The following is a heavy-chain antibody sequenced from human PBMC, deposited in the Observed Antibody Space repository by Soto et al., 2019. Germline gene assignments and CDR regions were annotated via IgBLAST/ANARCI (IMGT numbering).Heavy chain of an antibody. CDR2: IVVGSGNT. CDR1: GFTFTSST. J-gene: IGHJ5*02. D-gene: IGHD6-13*01. CDR3: AAGDSSSWYWFDP. V-gene: IGHV1-58*02. Sequence: ASVKVSCKTSGFTFTSSTMHWVRQARGQRLEWIGWIVVGSGNTNYAQKFQERVTITRYMSTSTAYMELSSLRSEDTAVYYCAAGDSSSWYWFDPWGQGTLVTVSS.